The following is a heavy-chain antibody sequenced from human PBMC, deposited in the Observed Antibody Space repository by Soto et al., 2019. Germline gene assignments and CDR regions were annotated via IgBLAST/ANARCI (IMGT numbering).Heavy chain of an antibody. CDR2: TYYRSPWYN. V-gene: IGHV6-1*01. CDR1: GDSVSSNSAA. D-gene: IGHD6-19*01. J-gene: IGHJ5*02. Sequence: SQTLSLPCAISGDSVSSNSAAWNWIRQSPSSGLEWLGRTYYRSPWYNDYAVTVKSRIAINPDKSKTQVSLQLNSVTPEYTAVYYCARDGTGFGWNWFDPWGQGTRVTVSS. CDR3: ARDGTGFGWNWFDP.